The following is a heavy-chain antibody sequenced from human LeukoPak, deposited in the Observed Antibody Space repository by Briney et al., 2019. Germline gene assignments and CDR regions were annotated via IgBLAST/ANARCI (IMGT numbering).Heavy chain of an antibody. Sequence: PSETLSLTCTVSGGSISSYYWSWIRQPPGKGLEWIGYIYYSGSTNFNPSLKSRVTISVDTSKNQFSLKLSSVTAADTAVYYCARAKYYYGSGRRGVWFDPWGQGTLVTVSS. V-gene: IGHV4-59*12. CDR1: GGSISSYY. CDR2: IYYSGST. D-gene: IGHD3-10*01. CDR3: ARAKYYYGSGRRGVWFDP. J-gene: IGHJ5*02.